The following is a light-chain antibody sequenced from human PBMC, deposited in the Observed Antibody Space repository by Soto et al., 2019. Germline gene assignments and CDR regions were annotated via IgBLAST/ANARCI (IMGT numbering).Light chain of an antibody. CDR1: QSLGSDY. Sequence: EIVLAQSPGTLSLSPGERATLSCRASQSLGSDYLAWFQQKPGQSPRLLIYSASNRATGIPDRFSGRGSGTDFPLTISRREPEVFVVYSCQQNGSLPITFGQGTRLEIK. J-gene: IGKJ5*01. CDR2: SAS. V-gene: IGKV3-20*01. CDR3: QQNGSLPIT.